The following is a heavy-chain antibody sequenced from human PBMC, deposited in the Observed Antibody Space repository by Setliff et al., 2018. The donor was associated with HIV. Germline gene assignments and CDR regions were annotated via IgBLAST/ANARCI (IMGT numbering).Heavy chain of an antibody. J-gene: IGHJ4*02. CDR3: ATLDPSGGNFLAY. Sequence: PSETLSLTCTVSGDTDFYWNWIRQPPGKGLEWIGYIHASGKTNYSPSLKSRVTLALDTSEMHFSLHLTSVTAADTAVYYCATLDPSGGNFLAYWGQGTLVTVSS. V-gene: IGHV4-4*09. CDR2: IHASGKT. D-gene: IGHD2-21*02. CDR1: GDTDFY.